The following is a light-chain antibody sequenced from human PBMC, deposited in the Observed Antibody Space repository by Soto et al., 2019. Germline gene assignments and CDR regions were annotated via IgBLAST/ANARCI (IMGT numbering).Light chain of an antibody. CDR3: QQYNSYSWT. Sequence: DIQMTQSPSTLSAFVGDRVTITCRASQSISLWLAWYQQKPGKAPRLLICDVSTLESGVPSRFSGSGSGTEFSLTIKSLEPDDFATYYCQQYNSYSWTFGQGTKVEIK. CDR2: DVS. CDR1: QSISLW. V-gene: IGKV1-5*01. J-gene: IGKJ1*01.